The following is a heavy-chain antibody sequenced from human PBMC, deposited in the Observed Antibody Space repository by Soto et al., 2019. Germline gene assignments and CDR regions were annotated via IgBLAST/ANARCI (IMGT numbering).Heavy chain of an antibody. CDR3: ARLWGEIVRAFDP. Sequence: QGQLVQSGAEVKKPGASVKVSCKASGYTFTTYYIHWMQQAPGQGLEWMGMFNPYTGGTRYAHKFQGRVTMTGDTSTSTGYMELSRLRSDDTAVYYCARLWGEIVRAFDPWGQETWSPSP. D-gene: IGHD3-22*01. J-gene: IGHJ5*02. CDR1: GYTFTTYY. V-gene: IGHV1-46*01. CDR2: FNPYTGGT.